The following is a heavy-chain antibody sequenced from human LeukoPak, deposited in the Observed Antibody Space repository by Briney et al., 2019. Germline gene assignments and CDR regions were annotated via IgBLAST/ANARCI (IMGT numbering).Heavy chain of an antibody. CDR2: IYYSGST. Sequence: TSETLSLTCAVSGYPTSSSNWWGWIRQPPGKGLEWIGYIYYSGSTNYNPSLKSRVTMSVDTSKNQFSLKLSSVTALDTAVYYCARKSRNWGWGNWGQGTLVTVSS. CDR1: GYPTSSSNW. D-gene: IGHD7-27*01. V-gene: IGHV4-28*06. CDR3: ARKSRNWGWGN. J-gene: IGHJ4*02.